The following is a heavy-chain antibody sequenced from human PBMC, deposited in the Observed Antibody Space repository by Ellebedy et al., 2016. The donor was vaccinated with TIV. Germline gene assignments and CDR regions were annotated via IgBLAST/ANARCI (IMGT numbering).Heavy chain of an antibody. Sequence: SETLSLTXSVSGGSISNYYWSWIRQPPGKGLEWIGYINDSGSTNYSPSLKRRVTISVDTSKSQFSLKLTSVTAADTAVYYCAGALTGSGSYSFDYWGQGTLVTVSS. CDR2: INDSGST. J-gene: IGHJ4*02. V-gene: IGHV4-59*01. D-gene: IGHD3-10*01. CDR3: AGALTGSGSYSFDY. CDR1: GGSISNYY.